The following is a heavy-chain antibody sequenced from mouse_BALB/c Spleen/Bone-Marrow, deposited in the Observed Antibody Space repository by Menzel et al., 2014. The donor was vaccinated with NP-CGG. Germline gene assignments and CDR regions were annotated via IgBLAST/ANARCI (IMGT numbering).Heavy chain of an antibody. V-gene: IGHV1-87*01. Sequence: QVQLQQSGAELARPGASVKLSCKASGYTFTSYWMQWVKQRPGQDLEWIGAIYPGDGDTGYTQKFKGKATLTADKSSTTAYMQLSSLTSEDSAVYYCARNFPFDYWGQGTTLTVSS. CDR3: ARNFPFDY. CDR2: IYPGDGDT. CDR1: GYTFTSYW. J-gene: IGHJ2*01.